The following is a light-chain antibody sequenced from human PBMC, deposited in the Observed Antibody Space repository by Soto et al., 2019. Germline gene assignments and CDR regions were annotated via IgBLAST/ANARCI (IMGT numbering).Light chain of an antibody. Sequence: QSALTQPPSASGSPGQSVTISCTGTSSDVGGYNYVSWYQQPPGKAPKLMIYEVSKRPSGVPDRFSGYKSGNTASLTVSGLQAEDEADYYCSSYAGSNNFVFGGGTKLTVL. J-gene: IGLJ2*01. CDR1: SSDVGGYNY. CDR3: SSYAGSNNFV. CDR2: EVS. V-gene: IGLV2-8*01.